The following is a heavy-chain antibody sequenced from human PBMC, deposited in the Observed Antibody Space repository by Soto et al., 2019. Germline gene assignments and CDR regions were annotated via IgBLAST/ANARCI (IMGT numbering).Heavy chain of an antibody. CDR2: IYYSGST. CDR1: GGSISSYY. CDR3: ARLAYSGYGDYGGGPQLGYYYDGMDV. V-gene: IGHV4-59*12. D-gene: IGHD4-17*01. J-gene: IGHJ6*02. Sequence: SETLSLTCTVSGGSISSYYWSWIRQPPGKGLEWIGYIYYSGSTNYNPSLKSRVTISVDTSKNQFSLKLSSVTAADTAVYYCARLAYSGYGDYGGGPQLGYYYDGMDVWGQGTTVTVSS.